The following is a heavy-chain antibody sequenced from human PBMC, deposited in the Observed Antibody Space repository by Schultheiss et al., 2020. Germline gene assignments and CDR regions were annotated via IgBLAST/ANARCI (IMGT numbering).Heavy chain of an antibody. CDR1: GFTFSNYG. D-gene: IGHD1-1*01. CDR2: IWYDGSNK. V-gene: IGHV3-33*01. CDR3: ARDLETMSSPWFDP. J-gene: IGHJ5*02. Sequence: SLKISCAASGFTFSNYGMHWVRQAPGKGLEWVAVIWYDGSNKYYTDSVKGRFTISRDNSKNTLYLQMNSLRAEDTAAYYCARDLETMSSPWFDPRGQGTLVTVSS.